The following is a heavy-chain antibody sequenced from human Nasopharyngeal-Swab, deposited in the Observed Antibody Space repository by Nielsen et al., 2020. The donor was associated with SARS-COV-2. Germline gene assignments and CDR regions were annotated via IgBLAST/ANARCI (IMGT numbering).Heavy chain of an antibody. V-gene: IGHV1-69*13. CDR3: ARTEGYCSSTSCYPWWYFDL. CDR2: IIPIFGTA. Sequence: SVQVSYKASGGTFSSYAISWVRQAPGQGLEWMGGIIPIFGTANYAQKFQGRVTITADESTSTAYMELSSLRSEDTAVYYCARTEGYCSSTSCYPWWYFDLWGRGTLVTVSS. CDR1: GGTFSSYA. D-gene: IGHD2-2*01. J-gene: IGHJ2*01.